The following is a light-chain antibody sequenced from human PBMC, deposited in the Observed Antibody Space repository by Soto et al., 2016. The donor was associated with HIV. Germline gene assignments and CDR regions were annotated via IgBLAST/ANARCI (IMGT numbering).Light chain of an antibody. Sequence: SYELTQPPSVSVAPGKTARITCDGNNIGIKSVYWYQQKPGQAPILVLYDDSDRPSGIPERFSGSNSGNTATLSISRVEAGDEADYYCQVWDAGTDLVVFGGGTKLTVL. V-gene: IGLV3-21*03. CDR3: QVWDAGTDLVV. CDR2: DDS. CDR1: NIGIKS. J-gene: IGLJ2*01.